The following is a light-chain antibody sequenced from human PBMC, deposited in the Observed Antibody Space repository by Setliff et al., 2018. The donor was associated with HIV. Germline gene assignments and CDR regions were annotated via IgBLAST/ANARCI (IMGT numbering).Light chain of an antibody. V-gene: IGLV2-14*01. J-gene: IGLJ1*01. Sequence: ALTQPASVSGSPGQSITISCTGTSSDVGGYNYVSWYQQHPGKAPKLMIYDVSNRPSGVSNRFSGSKSGNTASLTISGLQAEDEADYYCSSYTSSSTLGVFGTGTKVTVL. CDR1: SSDVGGYNY. CDR2: DVS. CDR3: SSYTSSSTLGV.